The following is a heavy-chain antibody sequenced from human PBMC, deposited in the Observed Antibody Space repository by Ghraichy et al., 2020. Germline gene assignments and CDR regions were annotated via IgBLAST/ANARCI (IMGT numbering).Heavy chain of an antibody. Sequence: ASVKVSCKASGYTFTGYYMHWVRQAPGQGLEWMGWINPNSGGTNYAQKFQARVTMTRDTSISTAYMELSRLRSDDTAVYYCAKSLGYCSGGSCHWGQGTLVTVSS. J-gene: IGHJ4*02. V-gene: IGHV1-2*02. CDR3: AKSLGYCSGGSCH. CDR2: INPNSGGT. CDR1: GYTFTGYY. D-gene: IGHD2-15*01.